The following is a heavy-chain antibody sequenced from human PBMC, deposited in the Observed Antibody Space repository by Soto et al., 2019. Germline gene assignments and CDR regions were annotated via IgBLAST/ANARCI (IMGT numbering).Heavy chain of an antibody. CDR3: ARGGIAVALGAY. Sequence: QVQLVQSGAEVKKPGASVKVSCKASGYTFTSYGISWVRQAPGQGLEWMGWISAYNGNTNYAQKLQGRVTMTTDTSTSTAYRELRSLGSEDPAVYSVARGGIAVALGAYWGQGTLVTAS. J-gene: IGHJ4*02. D-gene: IGHD6-19*01. CDR2: ISAYNGNT. V-gene: IGHV1-18*01. CDR1: GYTFTSYG.